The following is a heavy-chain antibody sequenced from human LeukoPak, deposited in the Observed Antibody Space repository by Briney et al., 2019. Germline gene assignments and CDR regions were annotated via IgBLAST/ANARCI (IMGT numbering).Heavy chain of an antibody. J-gene: IGHJ4*02. V-gene: IGHV3-15*01. CDR3: TTGPRGSSPDDN. D-gene: IGHD3-16*01. Sequence: GGSLRLSCAASGFTFVNAWVTWVRQAPGKGLEWVGRIRTQTDGGTTDYAAPVKGRFTISRDDSKNTAYLQMNSLKTEDTAVYYCTTGPRGSSPDDNWGQGTLATVSS. CDR2: IRTQTDGGTT. CDR1: GFTFVNAW.